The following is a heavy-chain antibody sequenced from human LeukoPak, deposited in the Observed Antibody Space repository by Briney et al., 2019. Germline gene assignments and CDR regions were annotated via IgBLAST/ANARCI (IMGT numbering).Heavy chain of an antibody. V-gene: IGHV3-53*01. CDR1: EFTVSSNY. CDR2: IYSDGTT. Sequence: PGGSLRLSRTVSEFTVSSNYMTWVREAPGKGVEWVSVIYSDGTTYNADSVKGRFTISRDNSKNTLYLQINSLRVEDTAVYYCARGIAAAGTGLFNWGQGTLLTVSS. CDR3: ARGIAAAGTGLFN. J-gene: IGHJ4*02. D-gene: IGHD6-13*01.